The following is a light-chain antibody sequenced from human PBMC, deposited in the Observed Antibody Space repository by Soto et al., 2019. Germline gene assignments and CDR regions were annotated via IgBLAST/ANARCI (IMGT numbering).Light chain of an antibody. Sequence: DIQMTQSPSTLSASVGDRVTLTCRASQSISTWLAWYQQKPGKPPKILIYKASSLESGVPSRFSGSGSGTECTLTISSLQPDDFATYYCQQYNSYSRTFGQGTKLEIK. CDR1: QSISTW. J-gene: IGKJ2*01. CDR2: KAS. CDR3: QQYNSYSRT. V-gene: IGKV1-5*03.